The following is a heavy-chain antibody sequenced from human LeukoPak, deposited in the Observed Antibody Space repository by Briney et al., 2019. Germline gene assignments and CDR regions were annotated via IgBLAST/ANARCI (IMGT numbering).Heavy chain of an antibody. CDR1: GGTFSSYA. Sequence: ASVKVSCKASGGTFSSYAISWVRQAPGQGLEWMGGIIPIFGTANYAQKFQGRVTITADESTSTAYVELSSLRSEDTAVYYCARGDYYDSSGYPLFDYWGQGTLVTVSS. D-gene: IGHD3-22*01. CDR2: IIPIFGTA. CDR3: ARGDYYDSSGYPLFDY. V-gene: IGHV1-69*13. J-gene: IGHJ4*02.